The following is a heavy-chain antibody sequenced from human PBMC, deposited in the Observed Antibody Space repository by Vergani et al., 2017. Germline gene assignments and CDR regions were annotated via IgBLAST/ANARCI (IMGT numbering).Heavy chain of an antibody. CDR1: GFTFSSYA. CDR3: AKDLRRLDIVVVPAAISIDY. CDR2: ISGSGGST. V-gene: IGHV3-23*04. Sequence: EVQLVESGGGLIQPGGSLRLSCAASGFTFSSYAMSWVRQAPGKGLEWVSAISGSGGSTYYADSVKGRFTISRDNSKNTLYLQMNSLRAEDTAVYYCAKDLRRLDIVVVPAAISIDYWGQGTLVTVSS. J-gene: IGHJ4*02. D-gene: IGHD2-2*03.